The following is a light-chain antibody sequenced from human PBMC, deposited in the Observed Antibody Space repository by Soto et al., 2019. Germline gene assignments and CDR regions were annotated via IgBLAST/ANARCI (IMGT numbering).Light chain of an antibody. CDR1: QSISSW. Sequence: DIQMTQSPSTLSASVGERVTITCRASQSISSWLAWYQQKPGKAPKLLIYKASSLESGVASRFSGSGSGTEFTLTISSLQPDDFATYYCQHQGTFGQGTKVEIK. V-gene: IGKV1-5*03. CDR2: KAS. J-gene: IGKJ1*01. CDR3: QHQGT.